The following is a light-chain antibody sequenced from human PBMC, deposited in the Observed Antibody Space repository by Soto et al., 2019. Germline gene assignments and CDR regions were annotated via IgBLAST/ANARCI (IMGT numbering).Light chain of an antibody. J-gene: IGKJ1*01. CDR2: AAS. CDR3: QQAKSFHPK. Sequence: DIQMTQSPSSVSASIGDRVTITCRAGQGLSSWLAWYQQKPGKAPKLLIYAASSLQSGVPSRFSGTRSGTDFTLTVSSLQPEDFETYYCQQAKSFHPKFGKGTKVDI. CDR1: QGLSSW. V-gene: IGKV1D-12*01.